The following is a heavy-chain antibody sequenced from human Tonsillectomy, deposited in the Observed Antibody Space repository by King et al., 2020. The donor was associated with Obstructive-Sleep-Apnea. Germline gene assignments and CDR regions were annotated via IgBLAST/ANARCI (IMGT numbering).Heavy chain of an antibody. J-gene: IGHJ4*02. CDR2: ISSSSSYI. D-gene: IGHD6-13*01. V-gene: IGHV3-21*01. CDR3: ALALYSSSWYYFDY. CDR1: GFTFSSYS. Sequence: QLVQSGGGLVKPGGSLRLSCAASGFTFSSYSLNWVRQAPGKGLEWVSSISSSSSYIYYADSVKGRFTISRDNAKNSLYLQMNSLRAEDTAVYYCALALYSSSWYYFDYWGQGTLVTVSS.